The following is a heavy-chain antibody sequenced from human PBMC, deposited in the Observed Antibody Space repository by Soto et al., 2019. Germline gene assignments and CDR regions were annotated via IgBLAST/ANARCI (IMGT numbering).Heavy chain of an antibody. CDR2: IKSKTDGGTT. CDR3: TTEDSSSSLGGDFDY. D-gene: IGHD6-6*01. CDR1: GFTFSNAW. Sequence: GGSLRLSCAASGFTFSNAWMSWVRQAPGKGLEWVGRIKSKTDGGTTDYAAPVKGRFTISRDDSKNTLYLQMNSLKTEDTAVYYCTTEDSSSSLGGDFDYWGQGTLVTVSS. J-gene: IGHJ4*02. V-gene: IGHV3-15*01.